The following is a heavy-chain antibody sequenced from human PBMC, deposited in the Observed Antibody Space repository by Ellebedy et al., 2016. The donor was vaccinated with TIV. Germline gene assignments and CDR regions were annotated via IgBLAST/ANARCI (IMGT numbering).Heavy chain of an antibody. Sequence: ASVKVSXXASGYTFTSYGINWVRQATGQGLEWMGWMSPNSGNTGYAQKFQGRVTMTRDTSISTAYMELSRLRSDDTAVYYCARIPRWELKPFDYWGQGTLVTVSS. CDR2: MSPNSGNT. J-gene: IGHJ4*02. CDR1: GYTFTSYG. D-gene: IGHD1-26*01. CDR3: ARIPRWELKPFDY. V-gene: IGHV1-8*01.